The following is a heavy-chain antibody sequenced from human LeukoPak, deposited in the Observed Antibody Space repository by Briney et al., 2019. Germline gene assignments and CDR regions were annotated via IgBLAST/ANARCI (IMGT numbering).Heavy chain of an antibody. D-gene: IGHD3-10*01. Sequence: GVLRLSCAASGFTFSSYWMSWVRQAPGKGLEWVANIKLDGSEKYYVDSVKGRFTISRDNAKNSVYLQMNSLRAEDTAVYYCAREGSYGSGSYGSFDYWGQGTLVTVSS. V-gene: IGHV3-7*01. CDR3: AREGSYGSGSYGSFDY. CDR1: GFTFSSYW. CDR2: IKLDGSEK. J-gene: IGHJ4*02.